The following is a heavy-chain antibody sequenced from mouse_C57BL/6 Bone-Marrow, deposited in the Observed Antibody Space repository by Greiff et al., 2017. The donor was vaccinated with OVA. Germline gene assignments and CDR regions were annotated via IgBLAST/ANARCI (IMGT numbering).Heavy chain of an antibody. CDR1: GYTFTSYW. CDR2: IDPSDSYT. Sequence: QVQLQQPGAELVRPGTSAKLSCKASGYTFTSYWMHWVKQRPGQGLEWIGVIDPSDSYTNYNQKFKGKATLTVDTSSSTAYMQLSSLTSEDSAVYYCARGMRLRCAWFAYWGQGTLVTVSA. J-gene: IGHJ3*01. V-gene: IGHV1-59*01. D-gene: IGHD2-4*01. CDR3: ARGMRLRCAWFAY.